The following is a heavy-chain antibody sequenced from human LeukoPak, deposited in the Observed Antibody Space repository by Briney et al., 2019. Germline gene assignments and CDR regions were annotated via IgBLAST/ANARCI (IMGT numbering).Heavy chain of an antibody. CDR2: MNPNSGNT. J-gene: IGHJ4*02. V-gene: IGHV1-8*01. CDR3: AKRGYDSSGYYGYFDY. Sequence: ASVKVSCKASGYTFTSYDINWVRQAPGQGLEWMGWMNPNSGNTGYAQKFQGRVTITRNTSISTAYMELSSLRSEDTAAYYCAKRGYDSSGYYGYFDYWGQGTLVTVSS. D-gene: IGHD3-22*01. CDR1: GYTFTSYD.